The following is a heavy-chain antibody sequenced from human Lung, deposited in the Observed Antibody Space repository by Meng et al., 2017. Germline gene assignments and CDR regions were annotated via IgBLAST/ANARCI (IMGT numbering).Heavy chain of an antibody. V-gene: IGHV1-2*06. CDR1: GYHFPDYW. J-gene: IGHJ4*02. CDR2: IDPKSGDT. CDR3: ARDEDISAAGKLFGDY. D-gene: IGHD6-13*01. Sequence: VKSPGASVRVSGRPTGYHFPDYWRTWVRRAPGQGLEWMGPIDPKSGDTHHAQRFQGRVTMTGDTSISTAYMELSGLRSDDTAMYYCARDEDISAAGKLFGDYWGQGTLVTVSS.